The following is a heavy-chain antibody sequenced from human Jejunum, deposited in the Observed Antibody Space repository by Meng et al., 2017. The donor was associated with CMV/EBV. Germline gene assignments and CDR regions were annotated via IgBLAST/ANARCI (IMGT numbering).Heavy chain of an antibody. CDR2: ITNGGDR. CDR1: GLNCKTYA. Sequence: LCCTTSGLNCKTYAMHWARQAPGKGLEWVSGITNGGDRYYADSVKGRFTISRDNSKNTVYLQLNGLRAEDTAVYYCSSGRPGEFDYWAQGTLVTVSS. D-gene: IGHD6-6*01. CDR3: SSGRPGEFDY. V-gene: IGHV3-23*01. J-gene: IGHJ4*02.